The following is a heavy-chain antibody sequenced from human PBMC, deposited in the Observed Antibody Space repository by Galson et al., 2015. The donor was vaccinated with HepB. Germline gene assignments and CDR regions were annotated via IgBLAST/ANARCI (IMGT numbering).Heavy chain of an antibody. D-gene: IGHD2-21*01. CDR1: GFTFSSYW. CDR2: INQDGSKI. CDR3: VRAIGNYDAY. J-gene: IGHJ4*02. V-gene: IGHV3-7*03. Sequence: SLRLSCAASGFTFSSYWMTWVRQAPGKGLEWVASINQDGSKIYYLDSVKGRFTISRDNTKNSVFMQMNSLRAEDAAVYYCVRAIGNYDAYWGQGTLVTVSS.